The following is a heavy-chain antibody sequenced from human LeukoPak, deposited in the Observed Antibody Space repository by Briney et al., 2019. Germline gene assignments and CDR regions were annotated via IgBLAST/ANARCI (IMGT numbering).Heavy chain of an antibody. CDR2: IHHSGST. D-gene: IGHD4-11*01. CDR1: GYSINRGYY. J-gene: IGHJ5*02. V-gene: IGHV4-38-2*02. Sequence: SETLSLTCTVSGYSINRGYYWGWIRQPPGMGLEGIVTIHHSGSTYFNPSLKSRVTISVDTSKNQFSLKLRSVTPADTAVYFCARDPILDYSNYGFDPWGQGTLVTVSS. CDR3: ARDPILDYSNYGFDP.